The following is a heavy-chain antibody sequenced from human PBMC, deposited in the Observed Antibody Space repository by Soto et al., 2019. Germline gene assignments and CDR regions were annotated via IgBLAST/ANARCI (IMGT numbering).Heavy chain of an antibody. CDR1: GGSVSSGSYD. J-gene: IGHJ6*02. CDR2: IYYSAST. D-gene: IGHD4-17*01. CDR3: ATVTSYYYDYCMDS. V-gene: IGHV4-61*01. Sequence: VPLQESGPGLVKPSETLSLTCTVSGGSVSSGSYDRNWMRHPPGKGLEWVCYIYYSASTNYNPSLKIRVTVAVDTSTNQFSRKLSSVTAAETAVYYCATVTSYYYDYCMDSWGQGTTVTVSS.